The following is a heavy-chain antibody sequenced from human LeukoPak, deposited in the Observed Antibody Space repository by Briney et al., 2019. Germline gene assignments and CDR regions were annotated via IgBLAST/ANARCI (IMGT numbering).Heavy chain of an antibody. D-gene: IGHD3-10*01. J-gene: IGHJ6*03. CDR1: GGTFSSYA. CDR2: IIPIFGTA. CDR3: ARGVRGVIFRNRNYYMDV. Sequence: GASVKVFCKASGGTFSSYAISWVRQAPGQGLEWMGGIIPIFGTANYAQKFQGRVTITADKSTSTAYMELSSLRSEDTAVYYCARGVRGVIFRNRNYYMDVWGKGTTVTISS. V-gene: IGHV1-69*06.